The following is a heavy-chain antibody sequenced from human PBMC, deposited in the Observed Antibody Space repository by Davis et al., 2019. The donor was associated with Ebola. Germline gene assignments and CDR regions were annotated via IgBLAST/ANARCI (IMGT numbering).Heavy chain of an antibody. CDR3: ATERCLGGNC. Sequence: PSETLSLTCAVYGGPFSGHNWSWIRQPPGKGLEWIGEINHSGSTNYNPSLKSRVTISIDTSKKQFSLKVTSVTAADTAVYYCATERCLGGNCWGRGTPVTVSS. J-gene: IGHJ4*02. CDR2: INHSGST. CDR1: GGPFSGHN. V-gene: IGHV4-34*01. D-gene: IGHD2-15*01.